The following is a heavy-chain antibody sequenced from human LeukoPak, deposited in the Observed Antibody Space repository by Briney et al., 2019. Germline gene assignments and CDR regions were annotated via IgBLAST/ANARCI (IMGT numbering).Heavy chain of an antibody. J-gene: IGHJ3*02. CDR2: AYYTGST. CDR1: GGPISSYY. CDR3: ARTFYYESSDYYYYAFDI. Sequence: SETLSLTCTVSGGPISSYYWTWIRQPPGKGLEWIGYAYYTGSTNYNPSLKSRVTISVDTSKNQFSLKLSSVTAADTAVYYCARTFYYESSDYYYYAFDIWGQGTMVTVSS. D-gene: IGHD3-22*01. V-gene: IGHV4-59*01.